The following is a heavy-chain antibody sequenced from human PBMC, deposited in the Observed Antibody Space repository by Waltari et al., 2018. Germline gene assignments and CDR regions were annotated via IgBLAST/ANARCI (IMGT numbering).Heavy chain of an antibody. J-gene: IGHJ6*02. Sequence: EVQLLESGGGLVQPGGSLRLSCAASGFSCNTNAMAWVRQAPGKGLEWVSAVTGSGATTHYADSVKGRFTISRHNFENTIFLQMDSLRVEDTAIYYCARDRFLLWFGLLDVWGQGTTVTVSS. CDR3: ARDRFLLWFGLLDV. V-gene: IGHV3-23*01. CDR2: VTGSGATT. D-gene: IGHD3-10*01. CDR1: GFSCNTNA.